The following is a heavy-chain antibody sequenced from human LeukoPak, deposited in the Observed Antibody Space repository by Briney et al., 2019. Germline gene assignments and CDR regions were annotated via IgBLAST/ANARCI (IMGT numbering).Heavy chain of an antibody. CDR3: ARGARRICSSTSCPFDP. D-gene: IGHD2-2*01. V-gene: IGHV3-53*01. Sequence: GGSLRLSCAASGFTLSSNYMSWVRQAPGKGLEWVSVIYSSGNTYYADSVKGRFTISRDNSKNTLYLQMNSLRAEDTAVYYCARGARRICSSTSCPFDPWGQGTLVTVSS. J-gene: IGHJ5*02. CDR2: IYSSGNT. CDR1: GFTLSSNY.